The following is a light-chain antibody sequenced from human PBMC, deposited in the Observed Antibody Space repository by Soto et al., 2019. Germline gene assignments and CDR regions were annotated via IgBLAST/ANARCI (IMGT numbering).Light chain of an antibody. V-gene: IGKV3-11*01. Sequence: EIVLTQSPATLSLSPGERATLSCRASQSVSSYLAWYQQKPGQAPRLLIYDASNRATGISARFSGSGSGTDFTLTISSLEPEDFAVYYCQQRSNWPFTFGGGTKVE. CDR3: QQRSNWPFT. CDR1: QSVSSY. J-gene: IGKJ4*01. CDR2: DAS.